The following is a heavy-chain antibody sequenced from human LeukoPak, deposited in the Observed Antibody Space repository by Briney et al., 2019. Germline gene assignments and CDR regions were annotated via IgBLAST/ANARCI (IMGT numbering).Heavy chain of an antibody. D-gene: IGHD2-2*01. CDR1: GVSISSYY. CDR3: ARDIVIPPAALEDFVYYMDV. CDR2: IYASGST. V-gene: IGHV4-4*07. Sequence: SETLSLTCTVSGVSISSYYWTWIRQAAGKGLEWIGRIYASGSTNYNPSLKSRVTMSLDTSKNQVSLKLTSVTAADTAVYFCARDIVIPPAALEDFVYYMDVWGKGTTVTISS. J-gene: IGHJ6*03.